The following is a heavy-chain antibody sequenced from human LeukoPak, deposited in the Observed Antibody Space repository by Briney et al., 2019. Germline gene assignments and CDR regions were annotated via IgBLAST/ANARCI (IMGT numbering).Heavy chain of an antibody. CDR2: ISYDGSNK. J-gene: IGHJ3*02. Sequence: PGGSLRLSCAPSGFTFSSYGKHWVRQAPGKGLEWGAVISYDGSNKYYADSVKGRFTISRDNSKNTLYLQMNSLRAEDTAVYYCAKDDNDITNEYDAFDIWGQGTMVTVSS. CDR1: GFTFSSYG. D-gene: IGHD3-22*01. V-gene: IGHV3-30*18. CDR3: AKDDNDITNEYDAFDI.